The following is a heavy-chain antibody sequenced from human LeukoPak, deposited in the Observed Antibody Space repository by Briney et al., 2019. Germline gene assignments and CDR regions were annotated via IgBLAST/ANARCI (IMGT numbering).Heavy chain of an antibody. Sequence: PGGSLRLSCAASGFTFSSYAMSWVRQAPGKGLEWVSAISRSGGSTYYADSVKGRFTISRDNSKNTLYLQMNSLRAEDTAVYYFAKDRATVVTRAFDYSGQGTLVTVSA. CDR2: ISRSGGST. J-gene: IGHJ4*02. V-gene: IGHV3-23*01. CDR3: AKDRATVVTRAFDY. D-gene: IGHD4-23*01. CDR1: GFTFSSYA.